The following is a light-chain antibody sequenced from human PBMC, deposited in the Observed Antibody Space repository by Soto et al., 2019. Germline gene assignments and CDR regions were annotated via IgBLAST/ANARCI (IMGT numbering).Light chain of an antibody. CDR2: WAS. J-gene: IGKJ1*01. CDR1: QSVLFSSNNNNH. V-gene: IGKV4-1*01. Sequence: DIVMTQSPDSLAVSLGERATINCKSSQSVLFSSNNNNHLAWYQHKPGQPPKLLIYWASTRESGVPDRFSGTGSGTDFTLTISSLQAEDVAVYYCQQYYSIPWTFGQGTKVEIK. CDR3: QQYYSIPWT.